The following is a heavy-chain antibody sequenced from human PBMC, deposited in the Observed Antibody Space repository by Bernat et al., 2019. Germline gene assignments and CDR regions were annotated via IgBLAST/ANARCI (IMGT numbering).Heavy chain of an antibody. Sequence: QVQLVESGGGVVQPGRSLRLSCAASGFTFSSYVMHWVRQAPGKGLEWVAIMSYDGSNKYYGDSVKGRFTISRDNSENTLYLQMNSLRIEDTAVYYCAKGGESTGASQFDNWGQGTLVTVSS. V-gene: IGHV3-30*18. J-gene: IGHJ4*02. D-gene: IGHD1-14*01. CDR1: GFTFSSYV. CDR3: AKGGESTGASQFDN. CDR2: MSYDGSNK.